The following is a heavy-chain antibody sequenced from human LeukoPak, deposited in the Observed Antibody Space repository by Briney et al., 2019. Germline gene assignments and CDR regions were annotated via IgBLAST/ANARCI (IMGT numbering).Heavy chain of an antibody. CDR3: AKAALSSSWYSGAFDI. D-gene: IGHD6-13*01. CDR1: GFTLDDYA. CDR2: ISWNSGSI. J-gene: IGHJ3*02. Sequence: GRSLRLSCAAPGFTLDDYAMHWVRQAPGKGLEWVSGISWNSGSIGYADSVKGRFTISRDNAKNSLYLQMNSLRAEDTALYYCAKAALSSSWYSGAFDIWGQGTMVTVSS. V-gene: IGHV3-9*01.